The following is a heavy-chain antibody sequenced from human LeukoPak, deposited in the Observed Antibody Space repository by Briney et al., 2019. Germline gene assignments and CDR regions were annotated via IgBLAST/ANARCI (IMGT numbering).Heavy chain of an antibody. CDR3: ARARYSTGWVDY. CDR2: ISSTGST. V-gene: IGHV4-61*08. J-gene: IGHJ4*02. D-gene: IGHD2-8*02. CDR1: GGSVRSGDYY. Sequence: SETLSLTCTVSGGSVRSGDYYWNWIRQAPEKGLGWLGHISSTGSTNYNPSLKSRVTISVDTSKNQFSLKLSSVTAADTAFYYCARARYSTGWVDYWGQGTLVTVSS.